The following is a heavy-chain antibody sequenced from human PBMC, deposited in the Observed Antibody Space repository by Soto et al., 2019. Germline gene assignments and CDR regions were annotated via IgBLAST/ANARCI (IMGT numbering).Heavy chain of an antibody. CDR2: IYYSGST. J-gene: IGHJ3*02. CDR3: ARDQSRGLPDASDI. Sequence: SETLSLTCTVSGGSISSGDYYWSWIRQPPGKGLEWIGYIYYSGSTYYNPSLKSRVTISVDTSKNQFSLKLSSVTAADTAVYYCARDQSRGLPDASDISGPRTMVTRSS. CDR1: GGSISSGDYY. V-gene: IGHV4-30-4*01.